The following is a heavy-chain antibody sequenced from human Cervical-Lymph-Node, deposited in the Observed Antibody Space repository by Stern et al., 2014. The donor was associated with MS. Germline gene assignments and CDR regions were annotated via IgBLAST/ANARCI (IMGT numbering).Heavy chain of an antibody. D-gene: IGHD5-24*01. CDR2: IYQTGSI. CDR3: VRGRDVLDV. J-gene: IGHJ6*02. V-gene: IGHV4-30-2*01. Sequence: VQLVESGSRLVKPSETLSLTCTVSGDSVTRGGYAWTWIRQPPGKGLEWVGYIYQTGSIASNPSLRRRLAMSVDISKNQISLNVTSVTAADTAVYYCVRGRDVLDVWGQGTTVTVS. CDR1: GDSVTRGGYA.